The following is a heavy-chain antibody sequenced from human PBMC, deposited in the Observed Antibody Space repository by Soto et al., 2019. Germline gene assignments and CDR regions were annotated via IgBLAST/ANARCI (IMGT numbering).Heavy chain of an antibody. D-gene: IGHD2-2*01. CDR2: IKEDGSEE. CDR3: RRAIPSPFSTFDY. CDR1: GFTFSTYW. J-gene: IGHJ4*02. V-gene: IGHV3-7*01. Sequence: EVQLVQSGGDLVQPGGSLRLSCVASGFTFSTYWMTWVRQAPGMGLEWVAGIKEDGSEEVYVDSVKGRFSISRDNAKTSLYLHLTARRAGAPAVYSCRRAIPSPFSTFDYWGKGSLVTVS.